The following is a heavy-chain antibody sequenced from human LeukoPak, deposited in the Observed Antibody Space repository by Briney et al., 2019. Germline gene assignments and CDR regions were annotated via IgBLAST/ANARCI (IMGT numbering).Heavy chain of an antibody. Sequence: PGGSLRLSCAASGFIFSSCGMNWVRQAPGKGLEWVSYMSSSSSTIYYADSVKGRFTISRDNAKNSLYLQMNSLRAEDTAVYYCARDLGVGSSAYEYYFDYWGQGTLVTVSS. J-gene: IGHJ4*02. D-gene: IGHD3-22*01. CDR2: MSSSSSTI. V-gene: IGHV3-48*01. CDR3: ARDLGVGSSAYEYYFDY. CDR1: GFIFSSCG.